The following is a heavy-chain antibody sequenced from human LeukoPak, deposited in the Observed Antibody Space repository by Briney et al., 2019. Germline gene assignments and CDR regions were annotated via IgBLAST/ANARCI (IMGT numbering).Heavy chain of an antibody. CDR2: IYTSGST. CDR1: GGSISSYY. V-gene: IGHV4-4*07. J-gene: IGHJ1*01. Sequence: KPSETLSLTCTVSGGSISSYYWSWIRQPAGKGLEWIGRIYTSGSTNYNPSLKSRVTMSVDTSKNQFSLKLSSVTAADTAVYYCATTPYYSSGWYADFQHWGQGTLVTASS. D-gene: IGHD6-19*01. CDR3: ATTPYYSSGWYADFQH.